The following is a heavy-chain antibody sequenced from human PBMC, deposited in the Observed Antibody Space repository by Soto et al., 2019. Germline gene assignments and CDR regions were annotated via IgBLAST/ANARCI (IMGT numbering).Heavy chain of an antibody. V-gene: IGHV3-7*01. CDR2: ISHGGSKK. J-gene: IGHJ6*03. CDR1: GFTISSYA. CDR3: ARSRNYYYMDV. Sequence: PGGSLRLSCAASGFTISSYAMSWVRQAPGKGLEWVANISHGGSKKYYVDSVKGRFTISRDNAKNSLYLQMNSLRAEDTAVYYCARSRNYYYMDVWGKGTTVTVSS.